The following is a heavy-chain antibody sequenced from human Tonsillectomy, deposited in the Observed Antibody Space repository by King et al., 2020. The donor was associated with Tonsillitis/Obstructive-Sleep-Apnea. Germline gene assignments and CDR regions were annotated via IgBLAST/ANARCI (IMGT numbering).Heavy chain of an antibody. J-gene: IGHJ4*02. CDR2: INPSGST. CDR3: ARGVSGYYDSSAFDY. CDR1: GGSFSGYY. V-gene: IGHV4-34*01. D-gene: IGHD3-22*01. Sequence: VQLQQWGAGLLKPSETLSLTCAAYGGSFSGYYWSWIRQPPGKGLEWIGEINPSGSTNYNPSLKSRVTISVDTSKNNSSLKLSSVTAADTAVYYCARGVSGYYDSSAFDYWDQGDLVTLSS.